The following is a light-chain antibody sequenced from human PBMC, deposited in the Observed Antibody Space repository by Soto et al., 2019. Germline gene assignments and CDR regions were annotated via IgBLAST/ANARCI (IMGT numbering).Light chain of an antibody. CDR1: QSISSW. CDR2: MSS. V-gene: IGKV1-5*03. Sequence: DIHLTQSPSTLSASVGDRVTITCRASQSISSWLAWYQQTPGKAPKLLLDMSSTLESGVPSRFSGSGAGTEFTRTISSLQPDDFAPSYCQHWVDYMWTFGQGTKVEIK. J-gene: IGKJ1*01. CDR3: QHWVDYMWT.